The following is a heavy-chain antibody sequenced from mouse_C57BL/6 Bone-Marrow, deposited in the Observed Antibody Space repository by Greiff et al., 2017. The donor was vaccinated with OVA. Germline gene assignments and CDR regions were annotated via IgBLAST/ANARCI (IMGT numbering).Heavy chain of an antibody. CDR1: GFTFSSYG. D-gene: IGHD1-1*01. CDR3: ARHYYGSSYFDD. Sequence: EVMLVESGGDLVKPGGSLKLSCAASGFTFSSYGMSWVRQTPDKRLEWVATISSGGSYTYYPDSVKGRFTISRDNAKNTLYLQMSSLKSEDTAMYYCARHYYGSSYFDDWGQGTTLTVSS. J-gene: IGHJ2*01. V-gene: IGHV5-6*02. CDR2: ISSGGSYT.